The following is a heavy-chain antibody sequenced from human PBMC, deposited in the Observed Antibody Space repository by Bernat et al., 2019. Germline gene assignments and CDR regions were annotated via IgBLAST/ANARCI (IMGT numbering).Heavy chain of an antibody. Sequence: QVQLQESGPGLVKPSETLSLTCTVSGGSISSYSWSWIRQLPGKGLEWIGYIYYSGSTNYNPSLKSRVTISVDTSKNQFSLKLSSVTAADTAVYYCARDYGGNSALAYWGQGTLVTVSS. CDR3: ARDYGGNSALAY. D-gene: IGHD4-23*01. V-gene: IGHV4-59*01. CDR2: IYYSGST. J-gene: IGHJ4*02. CDR1: GGSISSYS.